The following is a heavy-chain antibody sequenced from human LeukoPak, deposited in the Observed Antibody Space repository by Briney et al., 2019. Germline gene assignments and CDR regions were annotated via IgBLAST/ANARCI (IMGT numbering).Heavy chain of an antibody. CDR1: GYTFTGYY. Sequence: ASVKVSCKASGYTFTGYYIHWVRQAPGQGLEWMGWINPNSGVTHYPQKFQGRVTMTRDTSIRTAYMEVSSLRSDDTAVYYCARDAASASGYGLFDYWGQGTLVTVSS. J-gene: IGHJ4*02. V-gene: IGHV1-2*02. CDR3: ARDAASASGYGLFDY. D-gene: IGHD5-12*01. CDR2: INPNSGVT.